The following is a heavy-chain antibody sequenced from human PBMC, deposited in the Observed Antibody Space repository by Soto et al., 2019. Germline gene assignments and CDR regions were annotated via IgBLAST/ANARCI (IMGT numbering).Heavy chain of an antibody. Sequence: GASVKVSCKASGGTFSSYAISWVRQAPGQGLEWMGGIIPIFGTANYAQKFQGRVTITADKSTSTAYMELSSLRSEDTAVYYCARDKRFSSSPSGGFDPWGQGTLVTVSS. D-gene: IGHD6-13*01. CDR1: GGTFSSYA. CDR2: IIPIFGTA. J-gene: IGHJ5*02. V-gene: IGHV1-69*06. CDR3: ARDKRFSSSPSGGFDP.